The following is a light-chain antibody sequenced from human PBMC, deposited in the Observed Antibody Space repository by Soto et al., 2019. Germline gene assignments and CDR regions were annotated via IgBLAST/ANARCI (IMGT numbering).Light chain of an antibody. J-gene: IGLJ1*01. V-gene: IGLV2-14*01. Sequence: QSALTQPASVSGSPGQSITISCTGTSSDVGGYNYVSWYQQHPGKAPKLMIYDVSNRPSGVSNRFSGSKSGNTASLTISGLQAEDEADYYCSSYTSSSTLLYVVGPGTKLTVL. CDR1: SSDVGGYNY. CDR3: SSYTSSSTLLYV. CDR2: DVS.